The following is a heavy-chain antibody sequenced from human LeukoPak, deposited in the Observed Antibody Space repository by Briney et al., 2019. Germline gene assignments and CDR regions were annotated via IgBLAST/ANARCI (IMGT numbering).Heavy chain of an antibody. Sequence: PGGSLRLSCAASGFTFSTYSMNWVRQTPGKGLEWVSSISTRSTYKYYADSVKGRFTISRDNAENSLYLQMDSLSGEDTAVYYCVRGSGYNSSGGDWGQGTLVTVSS. J-gene: IGHJ4*02. CDR1: GFTFSTYS. CDR3: VRGSGYNSSGGD. V-gene: IGHV3-21*01. CDR2: ISTRSTYK. D-gene: IGHD6-19*01.